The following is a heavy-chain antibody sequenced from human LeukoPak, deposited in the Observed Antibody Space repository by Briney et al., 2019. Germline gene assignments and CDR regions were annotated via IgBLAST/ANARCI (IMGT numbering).Heavy chain of an antibody. D-gene: IGHD2-21*02. Sequence: SETLSLTCAVSGYSISSAYHWGWIRQLPGKGLEWVGNIYHSGSTYYNPSLESRVTISVDTSKNQFSLKMSSVTAADTAVYYCARLLLSGNYFDYWGQGTLVTVSS. V-gene: IGHV4-38-2*01. J-gene: IGHJ4*02. CDR2: IYHSGST. CDR3: ARLLLSGNYFDY. CDR1: GYSISSAYH.